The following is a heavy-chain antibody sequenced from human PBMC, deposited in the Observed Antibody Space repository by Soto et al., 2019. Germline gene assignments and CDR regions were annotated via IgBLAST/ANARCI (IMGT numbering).Heavy chain of an antibody. V-gene: IGHV3-11*01. D-gene: IGHD3-3*01. CDR3: ARVDYDFWIEVRGWSFDI. CDR2: ISSSGSTI. J-gene: IGHJ3*02. CDR1: GFTFSDYY. Sequence: QVQLVESGGGLVKPGGSLRLSCAASGFTFSDYYMSWIRQAPGKGLEWVSYISSSGSTIYYADSVKGRFTISRDNAKNSLYQQMNSMRAEDTAVEYCARVDYDFWIEVRGWSFDIWGQGTMVTVSS.